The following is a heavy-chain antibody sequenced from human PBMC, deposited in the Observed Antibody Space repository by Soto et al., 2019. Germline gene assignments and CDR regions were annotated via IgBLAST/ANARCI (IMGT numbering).Heavy chain of an antibody. J-gene: IGHJ4*02. Sequence: GGSLRLSCAASGFTFSSDWMSWVRQAPGKGLEGVANIKQDGSEKYYVDSVKGRFTISRDNAKNSLYLQMNSLRAEDTAVYYCAREGVRYFDYWGQGTLVTVSS. CDR1: GFTFSSDW. CDR3: AREGVRYFDY. CDR2: IKQDGSEK. V-gene: IGHV3-7*03. D-gene: IGHD3-16*01.